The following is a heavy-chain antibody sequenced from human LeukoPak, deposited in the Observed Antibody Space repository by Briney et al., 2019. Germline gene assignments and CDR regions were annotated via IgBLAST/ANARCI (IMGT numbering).Heavy chain of an antibody. CDR1: GGSISSYY. CDR2: IYYSGST. J-gene: IGHJ4*02. D-gene: IGHD6-13*01. Sequence: SETLSLTCTVSGGSISSYYWSWIRQPPGKGLEWIGYIYYSGSTNYNPSLKSRVTISVDTSKNQFSLKLSSVTAADTAVYYCARGDNSRGPSYFDYWGQGTLVTVSS. CDR3: ARGDNSRGPSYFDY. V-gene: IGHV4-59*08.